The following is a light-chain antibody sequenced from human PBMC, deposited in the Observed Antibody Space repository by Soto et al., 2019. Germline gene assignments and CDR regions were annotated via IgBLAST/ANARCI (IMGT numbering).Light chain of an antibody. V-gene: IGLV1-44*01. CDR3: SAWDDSLNGVV. Sequence: QSVLTQPPSASGTPGQRVTISCSGSSSNIGSNTVNWYQQLPGTAPQLLIYSNNQRPSGVPDRFSCSKSGTSASLAISGLQSEDEADYYCSAWDDSLNGVVFGGGTKVTVL. CDR1: SSNIGSNT. J-gene: IGLJ2*01. CDR2: SNN.